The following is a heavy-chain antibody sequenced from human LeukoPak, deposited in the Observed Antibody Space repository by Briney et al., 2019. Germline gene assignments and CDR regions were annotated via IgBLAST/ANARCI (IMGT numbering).Heavy chain of an antibody. D-gene: IGHD6-13*01. CDR2: IYYSGST. J-gene: IGHJ3*02. V-gene: IGHV4-59*08. CDR3: ARHDSSSSYDAFDI. Sequence: SETLSLTCTVSGGSISSYYWSWIRQPPGKGLEWIGHIYYSGSTNYNPSLKSRVTISVDTSKNQFSLKLSSVTAADTAVYYCARHDSSSSYDAFDIWGQGTMVTVSS. CDR1: GGSISSYY.